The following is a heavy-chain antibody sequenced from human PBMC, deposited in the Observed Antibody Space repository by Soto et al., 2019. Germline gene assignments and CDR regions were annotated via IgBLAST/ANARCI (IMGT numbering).Heavy chain of an antibody. CDR3: ARSYGLGSSNYFDF. D-gene: IGHD6-6*01. J-gene: IGHJ4*02. CDR2: VGPNGIVK. CDR1: GFTFSSHT. V-gene: IGHV3-23*01. Sequence: QSGGSLRLCCAASGFTFSSHTMGGVRQPLGKGLEWVSVVGPNGIVKYYAGAVQGRFIISRDNFKSTLDLQMNSLRAEDTAIYYCARSYGLGSSNYFDFWGQGIPVTVSS.